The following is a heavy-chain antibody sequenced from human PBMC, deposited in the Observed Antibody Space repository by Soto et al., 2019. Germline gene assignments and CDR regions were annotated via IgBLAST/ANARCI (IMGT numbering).Heavy chain of an antibody. D-gene: IGHD3-9*01. CDR3: LIDESGARRYFFDL. V-gene: IGHV3-33*05. Sequence: GGSLRLSCATSGFTFSHCGFHWSRQAPGKGLEWVAFISYAGTQKYYPDSVRGRFTISRDNSKDTLYLDINSLRAEDAAMYFCLIDESGARRYFFDLWGQGALVIGSS. CDR2: ISYAGTQK. CDR1: GFTFSHCG. J-gene: IGHJ4*02.